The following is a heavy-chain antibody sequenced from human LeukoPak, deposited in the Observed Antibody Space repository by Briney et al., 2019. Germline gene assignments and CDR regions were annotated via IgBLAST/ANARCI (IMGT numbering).Heavy chain of an antibody. CDR1: GGSISSGGYY. Sequence: SKTLSLTCTVSGGSISSGGYYWSWIRQHPGKGLEWIGYIYYSGSTYYNPSLKSRVTISVDTSKNQFSLKLSSVTAADTAVYYCARDKAYYDFWSGYFPYYYYGMDVWGQGTTVTVSS. D-gene: IGHD3-3*01. J-gene: IGHJ6*02. V-gene: IGHV4-31*03. CDR3: ARDKAYYDFWSGYFPYYYYGMDV. CDR2: IYYSGST.